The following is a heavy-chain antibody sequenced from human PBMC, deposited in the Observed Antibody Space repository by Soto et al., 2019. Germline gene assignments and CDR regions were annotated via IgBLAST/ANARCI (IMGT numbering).Heavy chain of an antibody. V-gene: IGHV4-59*01. J-gene: IGHJ4*02. CDR1: GESLNNYY. CDR3: ARGRVPAV. Sequence: QVQLQESGPGLVRPSETLFLTCTVSGESLNNYYWSWIRQPPGKGLEWIGFVHYSGSTCYNPSLKSRVTISVDTSKNQLSLKVTSVTTADTAIYFCARGRVPAVWGQGTLVTVSS. CDR2: VHYSGST. D-gene: IGHD3-10*01.